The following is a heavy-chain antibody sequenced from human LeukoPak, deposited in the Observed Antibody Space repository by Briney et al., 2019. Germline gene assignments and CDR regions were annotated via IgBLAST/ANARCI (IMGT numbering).Heavy chain of an antibody. D-gene: IGHD3-10*01. CDR3: ARDGGSGSSYGMDV. Sequence: GRSLRLSCAASRFTFSSYGMHWVRQAPGKGLEWVAVIWYDGSNKYYADSVKGRFTISRDNSKNTLYLQMNSLRAEDTAVYYCARDGGSGSSYGMDVWGQGTTVTVSS. J-gene: IGHJ6*02. CDR2: IWYDGSNK. CDR1: RFTFSSYG. V-gene: IGHV3-33*01.